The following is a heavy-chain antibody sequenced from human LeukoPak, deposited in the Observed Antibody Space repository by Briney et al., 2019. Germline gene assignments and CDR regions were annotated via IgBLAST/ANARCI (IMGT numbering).Heavy chain of an antibody. V-gene: IGHV4-59*12. CDR2: IYYSGST. D-gene: IGHD3-9*01. CDR1: GGSISSYY. CDR3: ARGMVYDILTGYYNGLSYPFDY. J-gene: IGHJ4*02. Sequence: SETLSLTCTVSGGSISSYYWSWIRQPPGKGLEWIGYIYYSGSTYYNPSLKSRVTISVDTSKNQFSLKLSSVTAADTAVYYCARGMVYDILTGYYNGLSYPFDYWGQGTLVTVSS.